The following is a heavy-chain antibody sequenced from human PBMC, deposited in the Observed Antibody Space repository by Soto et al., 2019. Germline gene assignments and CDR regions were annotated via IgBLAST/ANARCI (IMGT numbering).Heavy chain of an antibody. CDR2: IYTSGST. Sequence: PSETLSLTCTVSGGSISSYYWSWIRQPAGKGLEWIGRIYTSGSTNYNPSLKSRVTMSVDTSKNQFSLKLSSVTAADTAVYYCASTSRRYYSDYYYGMDVWGQGTTVTVS. CDR3: ASTSRRYYSDYYYGMDV. D-gene: IGHD4-4*01. V-gene: IGHV4-4*07. J-gene: IGHJ6*02. CDR1: GGSISSYY.